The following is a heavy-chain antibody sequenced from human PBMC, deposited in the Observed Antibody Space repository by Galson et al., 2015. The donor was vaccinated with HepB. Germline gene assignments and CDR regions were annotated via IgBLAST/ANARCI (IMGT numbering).Heavy chain of an antibody. Sequence: SLRPSCAASGFTFTSSTMNWVRQARGQRLEWISSIGSGSSNIYYADKVQGRFTITSDKSKNSLYLQMNSLRAEDTAVYYCAGAPRYSGALLFDPCGQGTLVTVSS. J-gene: IGHJ5*02. CDR3: AGAPRYSGALLFDP. CDR2: IGSGSSNI. V-gene: IGHV3-21*01. D-gene: IGHD6-19*01. CDR1: GFTFTSST.